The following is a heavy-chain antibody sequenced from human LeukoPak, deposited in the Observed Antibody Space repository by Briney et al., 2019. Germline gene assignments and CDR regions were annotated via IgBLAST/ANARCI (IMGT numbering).Heavy chain of an antibody. Sequence: SETLSLTCAVSGDSISSGGYSLSWIRQTPGKGLEWIAYIHDSGSTYNNPSLKSRLSISIDTSKNQFSLKLNSVTAADAAVYYCARVVAAAGNNWFDPWGQGTLVTVSS. V-gene: IGHV4-30-4*07. D-gene: IGHD6-13*01. CDR3: ARVVAAAGNNWFDP. J-gene: IGHJ5*02. CDR1: GDSISSGGYS. CDR2: IHDSGST.